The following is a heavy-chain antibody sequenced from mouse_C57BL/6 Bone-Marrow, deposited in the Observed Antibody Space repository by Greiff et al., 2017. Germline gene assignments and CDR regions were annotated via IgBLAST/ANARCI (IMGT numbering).Heavy chain of an antibody. J-gene: IGHJ3*01. Sequence: EVQVVESGGGLVKPGGSLKLSCAASGFTFSDYGMHWVRQAPEKGLEWVAYISSGSSTIYYADTVKGRFTISRDNAKNTLFLQMTSLRSEDTAMYYCARRRAYYGSSFAPFAYWGQGTLVTVSA. CDR1: GFTFSDYG. V-gene: IGHV5-17*01. CDR2: ISSGSSTI. CDR3: ARRRAYYGSSFAPFAY. D-gene: IGHD1-1*01.